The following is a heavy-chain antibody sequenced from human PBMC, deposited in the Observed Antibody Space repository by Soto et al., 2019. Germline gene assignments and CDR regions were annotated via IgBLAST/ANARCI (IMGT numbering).Heavy chain of an antibody. J-gene: IGHJ6*02. CDR1: GYKFSEHG. CDR3: ARSGYSWLDYDNGMDV. D-gene: IGHD5-18*01. V-gene: IGHV1-18*01. Sequence: QVHLVQSGPEVKKPGASVKVSCEASGYKFSEHGITWVRQAPGQGLEWMGWISAFNDNTNYAQKFQGRVVMTRDTSTSTAPMELKSLTYEDTAVYYCARSGYSWLDYDNGMDVWGQGTTVTVS. CDR2: ISAFNDNT.